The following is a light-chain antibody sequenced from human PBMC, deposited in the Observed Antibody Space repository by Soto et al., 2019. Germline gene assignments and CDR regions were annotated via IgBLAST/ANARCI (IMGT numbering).Light chain of an antibody. CDR2: GVS. V-gene: IGKV3-15*01. CDR1: ESVSSN. CDR3: QPYNSWPPIT. J-gene: IGKJ5*01. Sequence: EVVLTQAPATRSVSPGERPALSCRASESVSSNLAWYQPRPGQAPRLVIYGVSTRATGIPGRFSACGSGTEFTLTLSSLQSEDFALYYCQPYNSWPPITFGQGTRLEI.